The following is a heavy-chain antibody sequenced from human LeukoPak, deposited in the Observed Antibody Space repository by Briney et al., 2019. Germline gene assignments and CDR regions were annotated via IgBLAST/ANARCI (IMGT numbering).Heavy chain of an antibody. CDR3: ARGNCSAGRCNGYFQH. V-gene: IGHV4-59*01. CDR1: GGSISTNY. CDR2: IFDSGST. D-gene: IGHD2-15*01. Sequence: SETLSLTCTVSGGSISTNYWSWIRQPPGKGLEWIGYIFDSGSTTYNPSLKSRVTISVDTSRNQFSLKLSSMTAADTAVYYCARGNCSAGRCNGYFQHWGQGTLVTVSS. J-gene: IGHJ1*01.